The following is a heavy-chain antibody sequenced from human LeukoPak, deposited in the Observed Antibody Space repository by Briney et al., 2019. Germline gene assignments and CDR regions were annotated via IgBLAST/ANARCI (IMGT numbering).Heavy chain of an antibody. CDR3: AKDGPYDSSGYWLKIFDY. V-gene: IGHV3-21*04. Sequence: PGGSLRLSCAASGFTFSSYSMNWVRQAPGKGLEWVSSISSSSSYICYADSVKGRFTISRDNSKNTLYLQMNSLRAEDTAVYYCAKDGPYDSSGYWLKIFDYWGQGTLVTVSS. CDR2: ISSSSSYI. CDR1: GFTFSSYS. J-gene: IGHJ4*02. D-gene: IGHD3-22*01.